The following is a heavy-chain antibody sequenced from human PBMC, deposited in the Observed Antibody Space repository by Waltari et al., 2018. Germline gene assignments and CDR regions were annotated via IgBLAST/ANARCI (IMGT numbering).Heavy chain of an antibody. Sequence: VQLVQSGAEVKKPGASVKVSCKASGYLFTTYTVTWVRQAPGQGLEWMGWISPNNGKRNYAQKLQGRLTLTTDASSSTAFMELRSLKSDDTAVYYCARRTSATGFDPWGQGTLVIVSS. J-gene: IGHJ5*02. CDR2: ISPNNGKR. CDR1: GYLFTTYT. CDR3: ARRTSATGFDP. D-gene: IGHD2-15*01. V-gene: IGHV1-18*04.